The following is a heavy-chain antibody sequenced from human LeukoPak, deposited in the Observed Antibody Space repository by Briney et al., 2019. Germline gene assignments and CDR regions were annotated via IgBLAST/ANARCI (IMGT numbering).Heavy chain of an antibody. V-gene: IGHV4-59*01. CDR3: ARAHCSSTSCYSYYYYGMDV. CDR1: GGSISSYY. CDR2: IYYSGST. D-gene: IGHD2-2*01. J-gene: IGHJ6*02. Sequence: PSETLSLTCTVSGGSISSYYWSWIRQPPGKGLEWIGYIYYSGSTNYNPSPKSRVTISVDTSKNQFSLKLSSVTAADTAVYYCARAHCSSTSCYSYYYYGMDVWGQGTTVTVSS.